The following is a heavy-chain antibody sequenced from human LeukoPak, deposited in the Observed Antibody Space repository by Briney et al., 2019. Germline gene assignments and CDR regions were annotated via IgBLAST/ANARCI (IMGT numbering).Heavy chain of an antibody. D-gene: IGHD7-27*01. CDR2: TRGSGSGMGSGS. CDR3: ARDDNWGFDY. V-gene: IGHV3-21*05. J-gene: IGHJ4*02. Sequence: PGGSLRLSCAASGFAFSDYSMNWVRQAPGKGLEWIANTRGSGSGMGSGSYYAGVVKGRFTISRDNAKNSLYVQMNSLRAEDTAFYFCARDDNWGFDYWGQGALVTVSS. CDR1: GFAFSDYS.